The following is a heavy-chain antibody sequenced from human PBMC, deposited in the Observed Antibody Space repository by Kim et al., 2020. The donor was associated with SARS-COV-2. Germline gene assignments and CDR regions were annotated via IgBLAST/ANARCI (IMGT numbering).Heavy chain of an antibody. CDR3: ASNYDFYGMDV. Sequence: IYYADSVKGRFTISRDNAKNSLYLQMNSLRAEDTAVYYCASNYDFYGMDVWGQGTTVTVSS. V-gene: IGHV3-21*01. J-gene: IGHJ6*02. CDR2: I. D-gene: IGHD3-3*01.